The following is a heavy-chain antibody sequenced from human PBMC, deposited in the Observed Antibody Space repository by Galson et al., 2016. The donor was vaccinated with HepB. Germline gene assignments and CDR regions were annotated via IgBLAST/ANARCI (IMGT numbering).Heavy chain of an antibody. CDR1: GYTFRDYG. J-gene: IGHJ5*02. Sequence: SVKVSCKASGYTFRDYGISWVRQAPGQGLEWIGWISVYTGNTNHAPKLMDIVTMSTAISTSTAYLELGSLRSDDTAVYFCARAHRVFWTNWFDPWGQGTLVTVSS. V-gene: IGHV1-18*01. D-gene: IGHD3/OR15-3a*01. CDR2: ISVYTGNT. CDR3: ARAHRVFWTNWFDP.